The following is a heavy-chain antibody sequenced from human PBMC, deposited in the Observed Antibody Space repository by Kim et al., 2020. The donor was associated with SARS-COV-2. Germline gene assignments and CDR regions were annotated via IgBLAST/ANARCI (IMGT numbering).Heavy chain of an antibody. CDR2: IHPGDSDT. CDR3: ARIRPRITIIRGLDWFDP. D-gene: IGHD3-10*01. V-gene: IGHV5-51*01. CDR1: GYSFTNYW. Sequence: GESLKISCKGSGYSFTNYWIGWVRQMPGKGLEWMGIIHPGDSDTRYSPSFQGQVTISADKSISTAYLQWSSLKASDTAMYYCARIRPRITIIRGLDWFDPWGQGTLVTVSS. J-gene: IGHJ5*02.